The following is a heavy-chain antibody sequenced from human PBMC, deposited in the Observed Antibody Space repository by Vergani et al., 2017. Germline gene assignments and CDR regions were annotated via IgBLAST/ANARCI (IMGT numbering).Heavy chain of an antibody. J-gene: IGHJ6*02. D-gene: IGHD6-13*01. Sequence: QVQLVQSGAEVKKPGSSVRVSCKASGGTFSSYTLSWVRQAPGQGLEWMGRIIPILGIANYAQKFQGRVTITAEKSTSTAYMELSRLRSMDTVVYYCAREGAAAGTXPGALSYYYYGMDVWGQGTTVTVSS. CDR1: GGTFSSYT. CDR2: IIPILGIA. V-gene: IGHV1-69*08. CDR3: AREGAAAGTXPGALSYYYYGMDV.